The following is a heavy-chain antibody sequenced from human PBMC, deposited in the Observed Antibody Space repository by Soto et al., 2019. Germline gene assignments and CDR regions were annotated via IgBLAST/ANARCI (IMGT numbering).Heavy chain of an antibody. J-gene: IGHJ4*02. CDR2: IYYSGST. D-gene: IGHD2-21*02. CDR3: ARLHCGGDCRDY. Sequence: SETLSLTCTVSGGSISSGGYCWSWIRQHPGKGLEWIGYIYYSGSTYYNPSLKSRVTISVDTSKNQFSLKLSSVTAADTAVYYCARLHCGGDCRDYWGQGTLVTVSS. CDR1: GGSISSGGYC. V-gene: IGHV4-31*03.